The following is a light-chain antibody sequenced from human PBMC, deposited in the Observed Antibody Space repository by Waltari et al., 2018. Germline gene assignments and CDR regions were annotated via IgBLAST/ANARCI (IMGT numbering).Light chain of an antibody. CDR2: WAS. J-gene: IGKJ3*01. Sequence: DIVMTQSPDSLAVSLGERATINCKSSQSVLYSSNNKNYLAWYQQKPGQPPKLLITWASIRESGGPDRVSGSGSGTDFTLTISSLQAEDVAVYYCQQYYTVPPNFGPGTKVDIK. CDR1: QSVLYSSNNKNY. CDR3: QQYYTVPPN. V-gene: IGKV4-1*01.